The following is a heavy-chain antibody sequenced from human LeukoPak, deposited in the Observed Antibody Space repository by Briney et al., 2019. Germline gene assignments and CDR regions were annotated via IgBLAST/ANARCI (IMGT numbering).Heavy chain of an antibody. CDR2: ISSSSSTI. J-gene: IGHJ4*02. D-gene: IGHD3-16*01. Sequence: GGSLRLSCAATGFTFSSYSVLWVRQAPGKGLEWVSYISSSSSTIYYADSVKGRFTISRDNAKNSLYLQMNTLRAEDTAVYYCARFRLGDYWGQGTLVTVSS. V-gene: IGHV3-48*01. CDR3: ARFRLGDY. CDR1: GFTFSSYS.